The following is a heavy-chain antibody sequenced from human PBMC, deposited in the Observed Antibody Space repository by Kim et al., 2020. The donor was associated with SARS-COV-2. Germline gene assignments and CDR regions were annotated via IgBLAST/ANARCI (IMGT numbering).Heavy chain of an antibody. D-gene: IGHD5-12*01. J-gene: IGHJ4*02. Sequence: GGSLRLSCSASGFTFSTYAMSWVRQAPGKGLEWVSTIRGNGAVTYYADSVKGRFTISRGNSKNTLYLQMNSLRAEDTAVYYCAKRGEGQSSGYGWYYFDSWGQGTLVTVSS. CDR1: GFTFSTYA. V-gene: IGHV3-23*01. CDR2: IRGNGAVT. CDR3: AKRGEGQSSGYGWYYFDS.